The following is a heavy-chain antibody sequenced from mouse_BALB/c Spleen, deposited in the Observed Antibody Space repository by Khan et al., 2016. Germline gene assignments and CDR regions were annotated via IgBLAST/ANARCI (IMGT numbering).Heavy chain of an antibody. CDR2: ISYSGST. Sequence: EVQLQESGPGLVKPSQSLSLTCTVTGYSITSDYAWNWIRQFPGNKLEWMGYISYSGSTSYNPSLKSRISITRDTSKNQFFLQLNSVTTEDTATYYCARGRGNFFHFQGQGTTLTVSA. CDR3: ARGRGNFFHF. CDR1: GYSITSDYA. J-gene: IGHJ2*01. V-gene: IGHV3-2*02.